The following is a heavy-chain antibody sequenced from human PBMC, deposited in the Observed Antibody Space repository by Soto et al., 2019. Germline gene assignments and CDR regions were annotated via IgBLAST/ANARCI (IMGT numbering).Heavy chain of an antibody. V-gene: IGHV3-48*01. J-gene: IGHJ4*02. Sequence: LRLSCAASGFTFSSYSLNWVRQAPGKGLEWVSYISSSSSTIYYADSVKGRFTISRDNAKNSLYLQMNSLRAEDTAVYYCAKDRHRSGSPHPFDYWGQGTLVTVSS. CDR1: GFTFSSYS. D-gene: IGHD3-22*01. CDR3: AKDRHRSGSPHPFDY. CDR2: ISSSSSTI.